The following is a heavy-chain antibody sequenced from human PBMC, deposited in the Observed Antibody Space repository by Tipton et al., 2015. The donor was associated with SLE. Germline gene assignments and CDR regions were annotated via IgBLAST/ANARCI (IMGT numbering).Heavy chain of an antibody. D-gene: IGHD2/OR15-2a*01. CDR2: IKEDGSEK. CDR3: ARGKYYFDY. J-gene: IGHJ4*02. Sequence: SLRLSCAASGFTFSSSWMNWVRLAPGKGLEWVANIKEDGSEKHYVDSGKERLTISRDNAKNSLYLQMNSLRDDDTAVYYCARGKYYFDYWGQGALVTVSS. CDR1: GFTFSSSW. V-gene: IGHV3-7*01.